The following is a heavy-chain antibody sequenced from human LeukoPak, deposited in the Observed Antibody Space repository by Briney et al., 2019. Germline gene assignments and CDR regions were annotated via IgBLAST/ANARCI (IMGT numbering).Heavy chain of an antibody. CDR1: GGSLTSYY. Sequence: SETLSLTCTVSGGSLTSYYWSWIRLPPGKGLEWIAYIYYTGYTNYNPSLKSRVSISVDTSKNQLSLKLISVTAADTAVYYCARAPIGSVDYWGPGAQVTVSS. CDR3: ARAPIGSVDY. D-gene: IGHD1-1*01. CDR2: IYYTGYT. V-gene: IGHV4-59*01. J-gene: IGHJ4*02.